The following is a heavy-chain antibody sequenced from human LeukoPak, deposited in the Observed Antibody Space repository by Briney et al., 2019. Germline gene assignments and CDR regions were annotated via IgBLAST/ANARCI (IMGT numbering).Heavy chain of an antibody. V-gene: IGHV1-3*04. CDR1: GYTFTTYA. D-gene: IGHD3-10*01. CDR3: AREALWFGHAFDI. Sequence: GASVKVSCKASGYTFTTYAMHWVRQAPGQRLEWMGWINTGNGNTKYSQKFQGRVTITRDTSANTAYMELSSLRSEDTAVYYCAREALWFGHAFDIWGQGTMVTVSS. J-gene: IGHJ3*02. CDR2: INTGNGNT.